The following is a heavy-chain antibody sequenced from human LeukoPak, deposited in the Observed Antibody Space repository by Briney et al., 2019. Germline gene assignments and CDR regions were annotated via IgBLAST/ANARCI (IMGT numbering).Heavy chain of an antibody. CDR1: GYSFISYW. D-gene: IGHD3-10*01. J-gene: IGHJ4*02. V-gene: IGHV5-51*01. Sequence: GESLKISCKGSGYSFISYWIGWVRQMPGKGLEWMGIIYPGDSDTRYSPSFQGQVTISDDKSISTAYLQWSSLKASDTAMYYCALVYYYGSGSLGFDYWGQGTLVTVSS. CDR3: ALVYYYGSGSLGFDY. CDR2: IYPGDSDT.